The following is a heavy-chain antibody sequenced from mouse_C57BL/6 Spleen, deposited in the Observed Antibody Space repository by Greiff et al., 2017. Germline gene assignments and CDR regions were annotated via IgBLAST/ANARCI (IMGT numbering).Heavy chain of an antibody. CDR3: ARSRTEEYYIDY. J-gene: IGHJ2*01. CDR2: IYPGDGDT. V-gene: IGHV1-82*01. Sequence: QVQLQQPGPELVKPGASVKISCKASGYAFSSSWMNWVKQRPGKGLEWIGRIYPGDGDTNYNGKFKGKATLTADKSSSTANMQLSSLTSEDSAVYCCARSRTEEYYIDYWGQGTTLTVTS. CDR1: GYAFSSSW.